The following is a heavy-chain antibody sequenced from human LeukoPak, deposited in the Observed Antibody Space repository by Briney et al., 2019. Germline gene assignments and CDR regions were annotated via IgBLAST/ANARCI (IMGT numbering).Heavy chain of an antibody. CDR1: GFTFSSCA. Sequence: GWSLRLSCAASGFTFSSCAMHWVRQAPGKGLEWVAVISYDESNKYYADSVKGRFTISRDNSKNTLYLQMNSLRAEDTAVYYCAKDQYSSSWYFDYYYYYGMDVWGQGTTVTVSS. J-gene: IGHJ6*02. V-gene: IGHV3-30*04. CDR3: AKDQYSSSWYFDYYYYYGMDV. CDR2: ISYDESNK. D-gene: IGHD6-13*01.